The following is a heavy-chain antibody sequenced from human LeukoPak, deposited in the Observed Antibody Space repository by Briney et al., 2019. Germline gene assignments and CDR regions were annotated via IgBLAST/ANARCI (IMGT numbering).Heavy chain of an antibody. J-gene: IGHJ1*01. CDR2: ISYDGSNK. V-gene: IGHV3-30*18. CDR3: AKDRDIAAVRPTFQH. CDR1: GFTFSSYG. D-gene: IGHD6-13*01. Sequence: GGSLRLSCAASGFTFSSYGMHWVRQAPGKGLEWVAVISYDGSNKYYADSVKGRFTISRDNSKNTLYLQMNSLRAEDTAVYYCAKDRDIAAVRPTFQHWGQGTLVTVSS.